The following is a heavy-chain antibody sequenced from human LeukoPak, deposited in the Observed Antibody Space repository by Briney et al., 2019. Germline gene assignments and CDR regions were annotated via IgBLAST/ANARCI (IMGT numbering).Heavy chain of an antibody. V-gene: IGHV3-23*01. J-gene: IGHJ3*02. CDR1: GFTFSSYA. CDR3: ANPGDAFDI. CDR2: ISGSGGST. Sequence: GGSLRLSCAASGFTFSSYAMSGVRRAPGKGLEWVSGISGSGGSTYYADSVKGRFTISRDNSKNTLYLQMNSLRAEDTAVYYCANPGDAFDIWGQRTMVTVSS.